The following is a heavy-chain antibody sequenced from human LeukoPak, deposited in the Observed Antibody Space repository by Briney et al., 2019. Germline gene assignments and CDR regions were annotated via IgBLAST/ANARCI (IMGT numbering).Heavy chain of an antibody. D-gene: IGHD3-10*01. Sequence: SETLSLTCAVYGGSFSGYYWSWIRQPPGKGLEWIGEINHSGSTNYNPSLKSRVTISVDTSKNQFSLKLSSVTAADTAVYYCARSNVLLWFGELTVFDYWGQGTLVTVSS. CDR3: ARSNVLLWFGELTVFDY. CDR2: INHSGST. CDR1: GGSFSGYY. V-gene: IGHV4-34*01. J-gene: IGHJ4*02.